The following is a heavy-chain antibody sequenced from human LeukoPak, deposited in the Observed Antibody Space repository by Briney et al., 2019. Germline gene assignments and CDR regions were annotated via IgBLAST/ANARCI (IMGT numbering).Heavy chain of an antibody. CDR2: ISYYGSNK. V-gene: IGHV3-30*18. CDR1: GFTFSSYG. CDR3: AKVLLRLGEYHDAFDI. J-gene: IGHJ3*02. D-gene: IGHD3-16*01. Sequence: PGRSLRLSCAASGFTFSSYGMHWVRQAPGKGLEWVAVISYYGSNKYYADSVKGRFTISRDNSKNTLYLQMNSLRAEDTAVYYCAKVLLRLGEYHDAFDIWGQGTMVTVSS.